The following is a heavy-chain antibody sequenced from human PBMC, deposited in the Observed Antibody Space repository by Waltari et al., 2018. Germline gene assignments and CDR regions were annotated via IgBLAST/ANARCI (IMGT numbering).Heavy chain of an antibody. CDR1: GGSISSSSYY. J-gene: IGHJ4*02. CDR2: IYYSGST. D-gene: IGHD6-13*01. Sequence: QLQLQESGPGLVKPSETLSLTCTVSGGSISSSSYYWGWIRQPPGKGLEWIGSIYYSGSTYYNPSLKSRVTISVDTSKNQFSLKLSSVTAADTAVYYCARRLAAAGLDYWGQGTLVTVSS. V-gene: IGHV4-39*01. CDR3: ARRLAAAGLDY.